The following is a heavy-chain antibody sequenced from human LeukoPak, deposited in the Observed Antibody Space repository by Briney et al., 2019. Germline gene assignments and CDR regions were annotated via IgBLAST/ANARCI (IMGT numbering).Heavy chain of an antibody. V-gene: IGHV3-23*01. J-gene: IGHJ5*02. CDR1: GFAFNGYG. Sequence: PGGSLRLSCAASGFAFNGYGMSWVRQAPGKGLEWVSAITGSGGTTYYADSVMGRFTISRDNSKNTLYLQMNSLTVEDTAVYYCARDYDGTGFSPVAWGQGTPVTVSS. CDR2: ITGSGGTT. D-gene: IGHD3-22*01. CDR3: ARDYDGTGFSPVA.